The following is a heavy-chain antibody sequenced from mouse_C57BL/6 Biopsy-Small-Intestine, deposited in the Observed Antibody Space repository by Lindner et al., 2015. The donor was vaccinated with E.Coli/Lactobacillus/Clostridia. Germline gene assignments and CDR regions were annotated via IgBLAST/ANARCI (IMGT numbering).Heavy chain of an antibody. V-gene: IGHV1-53*01. CDR1: GFSFTGYY. D-gene: IGHD1-3*01. Sequence: SVKVSCKASGFSFTGYYMHWVRQAPGQGLEWMGWIKVNSGGTHYAQKFQGRVTMTRDTSNSTAYMELTSLRSDDTAAYYCVRDGGYCTNGVCFKWFDPWGQGTRVTVSS. J-gene: IGHJ4*01. CDR2: IKVNSGGT. CDR3: VRDGGYCTNGVCFKWFDP.